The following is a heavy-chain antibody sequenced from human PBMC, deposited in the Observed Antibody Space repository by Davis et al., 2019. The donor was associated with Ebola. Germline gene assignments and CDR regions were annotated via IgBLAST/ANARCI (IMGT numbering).Heavy chain of an antibody. CDR1: GFTFSSYY. D-gene: IGHD6-6*01. CDR2: IRYDGTDK. CDR3: AKEDYSNSSRSDHSYFFGMDV. J-gene: IGHJ6*02. V-gene: IGHV3-30*02. Sequence: PGGSLRLSCAASGFTFSSYYMHWVRQAPGKGLEWVSFIRYDGTDKYNADSVKGRFTISRDNSKNTLYLQMNNLRVEDTAVYYCAKEDYSNSSRSDHSYFFGMDVWGQGTTVSVSS.